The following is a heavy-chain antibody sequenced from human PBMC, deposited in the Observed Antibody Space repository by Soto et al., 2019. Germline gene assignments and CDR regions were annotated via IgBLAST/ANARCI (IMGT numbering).Heavy chain of an antibody. CDR1: GFTFSSYG. J-gene: IGHJ6*02. D-gene: IGHD3-10*01. Sequence: GGSLRLSCAASGFTFSSYGMHWVRQAPGKGLEWVAVIWYDGSNKYYADSVKGRFTISRDNSKNTLYLQMNSLRAEDTAVYYCARVYYYGSGSYYYYYYYGMDVWGQGTTVTVSS. CDR2: IWYDGSNK. V-gene: IGHV3-33*01. CDR3: ARVYYYGSGSYYYYYYYGMDV.